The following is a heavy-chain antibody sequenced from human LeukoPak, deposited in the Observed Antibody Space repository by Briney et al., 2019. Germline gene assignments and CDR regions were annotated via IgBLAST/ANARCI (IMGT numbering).Heavy chain of an antibody. V-gene: IGHV1-24*01. D-gene: IGHD2-15*01. J-gene: IGHJ3*02. CDR1: GYTLTELS. Sequence: ASVKVSCKVSGYTLTELSMHWVRQAPGKGLEWMGGFDPEDGETIYAQKFQGRVTMTEDTSTDTAYMELSSLRSEDTAVYYCATAKGGYCSGGSCYNHGAFDIWGQGTMVTVSS. CDR2: FDPEDGET. CDR3: ATAKGGYCSGGSCYNHGAFDI.